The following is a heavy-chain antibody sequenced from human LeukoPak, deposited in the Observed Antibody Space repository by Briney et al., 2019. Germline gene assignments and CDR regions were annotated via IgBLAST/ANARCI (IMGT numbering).Heavy chain of an antibody. CDR2: LHTSGGT. CDR1: GGSVSSYY. CDR3: ARRSLHDYQWGFDP. V-gene: IGHV4-4*07. Sequence: SETLSLTCTVSGGSVSSYYWSWIRQPAGKGLEWIGRLHTSGGTNYNPSLKSRVTISVDTSKNQFSLKLSSVTAADTAVYYCARRSLHDYQWGFDPWGQGTLVTVSS. J-gene: IGHJ5*02. D-gene: IGHD4-11*01.